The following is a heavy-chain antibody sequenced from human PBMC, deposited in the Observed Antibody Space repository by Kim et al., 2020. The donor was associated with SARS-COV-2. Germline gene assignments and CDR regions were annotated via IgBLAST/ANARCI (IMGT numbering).Heavy chain of an antibody. CDR3: ARVMFRGIAPDS. J-gene: IGHJ5*02. Sequence: YYADSGRGRFTISRDNAKNSLFLQMISVRPEDTAVYYCARVMFRGIAPDSWGQGTLVTVSS. V-gene: IGHV3-48*03. D-gene: IGHD3-10*01.